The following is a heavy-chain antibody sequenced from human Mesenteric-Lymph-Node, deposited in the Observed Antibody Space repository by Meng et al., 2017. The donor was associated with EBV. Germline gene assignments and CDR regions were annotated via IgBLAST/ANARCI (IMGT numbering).Heavy chain of an antibody. CDR2: INHSGST. CDR3: ARDGLRSGYYIGLDY. Sequence: QVQVQQWGAGLLXPXXXXXLTXAXYGGSFSGYYWSWIRQPPGKGLEWIGEINHSGSTNYNPSLKSRVTISVDTSKNQFSLKLSSVTAADTAVYYCARDGLRSGYYIGLDYWGQGTLVTVSS. CDR1: GGSFSGYY. V-gene: IGHV4-34*01. D-gene: IGHD3-3*01. J-gene: IGHJ4*02.